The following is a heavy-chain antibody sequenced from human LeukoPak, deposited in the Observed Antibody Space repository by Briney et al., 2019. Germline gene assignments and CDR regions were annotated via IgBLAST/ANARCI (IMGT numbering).Heavy chain of an antibody. J-gene: IGHJ4*02. CDR3: ARVLGRPPVVATIDY. CDR1: GGSISSGSYY. D-gene: IGHD5-12*01. Sequence: PSEALSLTCTVSGGSISSGSYYWSWIRQPAGKGLERIGYIYYSGSTNYNPSLKSRVTISVDTSKNQFSLKLSSVTAADTAVYYCARVLGRPPVVATIDYWGQGTLVTVSS. CDR2: IYYSGST. V-gene: IGHV4-61*10.